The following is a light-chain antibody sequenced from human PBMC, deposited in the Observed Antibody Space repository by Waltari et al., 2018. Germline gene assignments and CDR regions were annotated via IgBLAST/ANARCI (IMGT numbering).Light chain of an antibody. Sequence: EIVLTPAPGTLSFSPGEGATLPCRASQSVNDNHLAWYRQRPGQAPRRLIYGASSRTSGTPVRFSGSGSGTDFTLTINRLEPEDFAVYYCQQYGTSSPTFGQGTKVEVK. J-gene: IGKJ1*01. V-gene: IGKV3-20*01. CDR2: GAS. CDR3: QQYGTSSPT. CDR1: QSVNDNH.